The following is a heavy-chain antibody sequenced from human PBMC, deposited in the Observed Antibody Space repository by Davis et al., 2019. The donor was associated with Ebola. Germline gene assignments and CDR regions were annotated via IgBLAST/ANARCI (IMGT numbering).Heavy chain of an antibody. Sequence: MPSETLSLTCAVSGDSISSGGYYWSWIRQPPGKGLEWIGYIYYSGSTNYNPSLKSRVTISLDTSKRQFSLKLSSVTAADTAVYYCARLQWLVLDWHFDLWGRGTLVTVSS. D-gene: IGHD6-19*01. CDR2: IYYSGST. J-gene: IGHJ2*01. V-gene: IGHV4-61*08. CDR3: ARLQWLVLDWHFDL. CDR1: GDSISSGGYY.